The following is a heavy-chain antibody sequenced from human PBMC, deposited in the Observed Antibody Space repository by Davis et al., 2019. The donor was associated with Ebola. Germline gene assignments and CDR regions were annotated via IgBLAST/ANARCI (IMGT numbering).Heavy chain of an antibody. Sequence: PGGSLRLSCAASGFTFRSYWMSWVRQAPGKGLEWMAKIKEDGSEKLEVDSVKGRFTISRDNAKDSLYLHMNSLRAEDTAVYYCAKSGGDCYSRGDCYFQHWGQGALVTVSS. CDR2: IKEDGSEK. CDR1: GFTFRSYW. D-gene: IGHD2-21*02. CDR3: AKSGGDCYSRGDCYFQH. J-gene: IGHJ1*01. V-gene: IGHV3-7*01.